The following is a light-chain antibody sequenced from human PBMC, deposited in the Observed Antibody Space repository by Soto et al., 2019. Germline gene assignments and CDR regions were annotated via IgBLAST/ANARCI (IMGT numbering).Light chain of an antibody. V-gene: IGKV1-39*01. J-gene: IGKJ4*01. CDR2: ATS. Sequence: DIQMTQSPSSPSASLGDRVTITCRASQNIDNYLNWYQQKPGKAPKLLIYATSTLQSGVPSRFSGSGSGTEFTLTISSLQAEDFATYFCQESYISPAVSFGGGTKVEIK. CDR3: QESYISPAVS. CDR1: QNIDNY.